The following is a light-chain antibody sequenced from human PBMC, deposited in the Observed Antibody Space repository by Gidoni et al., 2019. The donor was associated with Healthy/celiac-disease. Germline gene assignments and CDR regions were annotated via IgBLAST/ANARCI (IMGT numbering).Light chain of an antibody. CDR1: SSDVGGYNY. V-gene: IGLV2-14*01. J-gene: IGLJ2*01. Sequence: QSALPQPASVSGSPGRPIATSCTGTSSDVGGYNYVSWYQQHPGKAPKLMIYEVSNRPSGVSNRFSGSKSGNTASLTISGLQAEDEADYYCSSYTSSSTLVVFGGGTKLTVL. CDR3: SSYTSSSTLVV. CDR2: EVS.